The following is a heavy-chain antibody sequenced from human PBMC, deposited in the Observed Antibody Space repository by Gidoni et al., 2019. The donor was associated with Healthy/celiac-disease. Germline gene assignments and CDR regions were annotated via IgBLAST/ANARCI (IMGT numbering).Heavy chain of an antibody. V-gene: IGHV4-34*01. CDR3: ARGWSGWSGYLVADWFDP. CDR2: INHSGST. J-gene: IGHJ5*02. Sequence: QVQLQQWGAGLLKPSETLSLTCAVYGGSFSGYYWRWIRQPPGKGLGWIGEINHSGSTNYNPSLKSRGTISVDTSKNQFSRKLSSVTAADTAVYYCARGWSGWSGYLVADWFDPWGQGTLVTVSS. D-gene: IGHD3-3*01. CDR1: GGSFSGYY.